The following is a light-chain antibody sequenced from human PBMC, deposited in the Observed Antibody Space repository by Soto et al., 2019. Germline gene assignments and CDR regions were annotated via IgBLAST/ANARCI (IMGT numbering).Light chain of an antibody. CDR1: SSGVENYNR. V-gene: IGLV2-23*01. CDR3: SAYAGAVV. Sequence: QSALTQPASVSGSPGQSITLSCTRTSSGVENYNRVSWYQHHPGKAPKLMIYEGSQRPSGVSDRFSGSQSGNTASLTIPGVQAADEADYYCSAYAGAVVFGGGTKLTVL. J-gene: IGLJ2*01. CDR2: EGS.